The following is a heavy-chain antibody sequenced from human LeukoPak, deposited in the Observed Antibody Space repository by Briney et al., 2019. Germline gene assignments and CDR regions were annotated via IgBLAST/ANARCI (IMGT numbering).Heavy chain of an antibody. CDR2: IFYSGNT. CDR1: GDSISSYY. Sequence: PSETLSLTCTVSGDSISSYYWNWIRQPPGKGLEWIGYIFYSGNTNYNPSLKGRVTISVDTSKNHFSLKLTSVTAADTAVYYCASGTYRFDPWGQGTLVTVSS. D-gene: IGHD3-16*02. CDR3: ASGTYRFDP. V-gene: IGHV4-59*01. J-gene: IGHJ5*02.